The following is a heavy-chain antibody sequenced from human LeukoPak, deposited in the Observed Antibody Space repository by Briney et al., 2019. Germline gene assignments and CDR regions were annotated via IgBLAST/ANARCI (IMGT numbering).Heavy chain of an antibody. CDR1: GGSITSSSYY. CDR2: IYYSGST. Sequence: PSETLSLTCTVSGGSITSSSYYWGWIRQPPGKGLEWIGSIYYSGSTYYNPSLKGRVTISVDTSKNQFSLKLSSVTAADTAVCYCARGYGDHLHWFDPWGQGTLVTVSS. V-gene: IGHV4-39*01. J-gene: IGHJ5*02. D-gene: IGHD4-17*01. CDR3: ARGYGDHLHWFDP.